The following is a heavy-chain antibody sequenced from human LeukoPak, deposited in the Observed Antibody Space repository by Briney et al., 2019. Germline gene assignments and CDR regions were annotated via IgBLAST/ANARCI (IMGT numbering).Heavy chain of an antibody. J-gene: IGHJ4*02. CDR2: ISHSGST. Sequence: SETLSLTCAVSGGSISSSNWWSWVRPPPGKGLEWIGEISHSGSTNYNPSLESRVTISVDKSKNQFSLKLTSVTAADTAVYFCARVTGTAPFDYWGQGTLVTVSS. V-gene: IGHV4-4*02. D-gene: IGHD1-1*01. CDR3: ARVTGTAPFDY. CDR1: GGSISSSNW.